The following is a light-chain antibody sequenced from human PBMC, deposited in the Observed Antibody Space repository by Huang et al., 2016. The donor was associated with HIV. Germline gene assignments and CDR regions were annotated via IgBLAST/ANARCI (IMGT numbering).Light chain of an antibody. CDR2: GAS. V-gene: IGKV1-27*01. CDR1: QGIGTS. J-gene: IGKJ1*01. CDR3: QKYNSAPRT. Sequence: DIQMTQSPSSLSASEGDRVTVTCRASQGIGTSVAWYQQKAGQFPRLLSFGASSLQSGVPSRCSGRGSGTSFSLTISNLQPEDVATYYCQKYNSAPRTFGQGTKVEI.